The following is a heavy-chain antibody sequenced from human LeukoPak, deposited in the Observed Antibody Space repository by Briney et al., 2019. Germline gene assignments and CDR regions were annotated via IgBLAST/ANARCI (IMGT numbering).Heavy chain of an antibody. D-gene: IGHD4-17*01. CDR2: IYCGGST. CDR1: EFTVSRNY. CDR3: ARGRLRGIFGY. Sequence: GGPLRLSCAASEFTVSRNYMIWVRGARGKGLEWVSVIYCGGSTYYGDSVKGRFTISRDNSKNTLYLQMNSLKAEDTAVDYCARGRLRGIFGYWGQGTLVTVSS. V-gene: IGHV3-53*01. J-gene: IGHJ4*02.